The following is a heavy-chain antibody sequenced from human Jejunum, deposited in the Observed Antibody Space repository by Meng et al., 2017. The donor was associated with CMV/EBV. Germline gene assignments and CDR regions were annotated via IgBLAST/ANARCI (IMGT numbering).Heavy chain of an antibody. CDR1: GFTLSFYD. CDR2: ISSSADTI. D-gene: IGHD4-17*01. J-gene: IGHJ5*02. V-gene: IGHV3-48*03. CDR3: ARENDYGEPNLDL. Sequence: SGFTLSFYDVNWVRQAPGKGLEWLSYISSSADTIYYADSVKGRFTISRDNAKNSVHLRMQNLRAEDTAVYYCARENDYGEPNLDLWGQGTLVTVSS.